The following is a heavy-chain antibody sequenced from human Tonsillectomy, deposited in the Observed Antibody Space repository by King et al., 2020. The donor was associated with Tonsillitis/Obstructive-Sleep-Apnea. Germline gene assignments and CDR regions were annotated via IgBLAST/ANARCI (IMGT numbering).Heavy chain of an antibody. V-gene: IGHV2-5*02. J-gene: IGHJ4*02. CDR3: AHSTTVTAFDY. Sequence: ITLKESGPTLWKPTQTLTLTCTFSVFSLSTSGVGVGWIRQPPGKSLQWLALSYWDDDERYSPSLKSRLTITKDISKNQVVLTMTNMDPVDTATYYCAHSTTVTAFDYWGQGTLVTVSS. D-gene: IGHD4-17*01. CDR2: SYWDDDE. CDR1: VFSLSTSGVG.